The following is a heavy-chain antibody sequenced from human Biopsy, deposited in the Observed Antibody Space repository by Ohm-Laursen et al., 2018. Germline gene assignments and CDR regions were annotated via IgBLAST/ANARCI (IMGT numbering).Heavy chain of an antibody. J-gene: IGHJ4*02. D-gene: IGHD6-19*01. CDR2: IYDRGSTS. CDR3: ARGMRSSGWPYFDS. Sequence: SQTLSLTCPVSGDSVSSGSFYRTWIRQPPGQGLEYIGYIYDRGSTSNYNPSLESRVTMSVDMPKNQFSLKLSSVTAADTAIYYCARGMRSSGWPYFDSWGQGTLVTVSS. V-gene: IGHV4-61*01. CDR1: GDSVSSGSFY.